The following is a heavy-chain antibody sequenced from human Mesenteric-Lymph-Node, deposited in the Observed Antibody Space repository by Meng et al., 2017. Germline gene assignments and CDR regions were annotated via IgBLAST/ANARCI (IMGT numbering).Heavy chain of an antibody. V-gene: IGHV3-20*04. CDR2: INWSGGNT. CDR1: GFIFDDYG. Sequence: GESLKISCAASGFIFDDYGMSWVRQAPGKGLEWVSGINWSGGNTEYADSVKGRFTISRDDAKNSLYLQMNSLRVEDTALYYCARSDGSGRHYYNFAMDVWGQGTTVTVSS. CDR3: ARSDGSGRHYYNFAMDV. D-gene: IGHD3-10*01. J-gene: IGHJ6*02.